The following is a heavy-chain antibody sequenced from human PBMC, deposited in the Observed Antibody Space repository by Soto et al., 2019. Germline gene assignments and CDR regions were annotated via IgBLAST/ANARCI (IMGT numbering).Heavy chain of an antibody. J-gene: IGHJ6*02. CDR2: IWYDGSNK. D-gene: IGHD3-10*01. V-gene: IGHV3-33*01. CDR1: GFTFSSYG. CDR3: ADGSGSYYIPEEYYCYGMDV. Sequence: QVQLVESGGGVVQPGRSLRLSCAASGFTFSSYGMHWVRQAPGKGLEWVAVIWYDGSNKYYADSVKGRFTISRDNSKNTLYLQMNSLRAEETDVYYCADGSGSYYIPEEYYCYGMDVWGQGTTVTVSS.